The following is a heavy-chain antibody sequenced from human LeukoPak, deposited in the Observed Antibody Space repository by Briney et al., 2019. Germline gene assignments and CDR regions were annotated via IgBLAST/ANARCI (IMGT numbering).Heavy chain of an antibody. CDR2: INHSGST. Sequence: PSETLSLTCAVYGGSFSGYYWSWIRQPPGKGLEWIGEINHSGSTNYNPSLKSRVTISVDTSKNQFSLKLSSVTAADTAVYYCARKEYAFDIWGQGTMVTVSS. J-gene: IGHJ3*02. CDR1: GGSFSGYY. D-gene: IGHD3-10*01. CDR3: ARKEYAFDI. V-gene: IGHV4-34*01.